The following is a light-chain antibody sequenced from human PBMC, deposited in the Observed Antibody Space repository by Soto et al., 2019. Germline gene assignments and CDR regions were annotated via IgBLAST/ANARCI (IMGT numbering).Light chain of an antibody. CDR1: TSDISVYNY. CDR3: SSWTSTNPGL. J-gene: IGLJ3*02. Sequence: QSALTQPASVSGSPGQSITISCTGPTSDISVYNYVSWFQQYPGKAPKLMIYEVNNRPSGVSSRFSASKSGNTASLTISGLQAEEGADYYCSSWTSTNPGLLGGGTNLPV. V-gene: IGLV2-14*01. CDR2: EVN.